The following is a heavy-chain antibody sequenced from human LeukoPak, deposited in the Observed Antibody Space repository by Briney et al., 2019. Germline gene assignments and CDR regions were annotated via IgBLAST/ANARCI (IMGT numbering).Heavy chain of an antibody. CDR1: GYTFTGYY. CDR2: INPNSGGT. CDR3: ARGGVSSSWYETDYYYYYGMDV. V-gene: IGHV1-2*02. J-gene: IGHJ6*02. D-gene: IGHD6-13*01. Sequence: EASVKVSCKASGYTFTGYYMHWVRQPPGQGLEWMEWINPNSGGTNYAQKFQGRVTMTRDTSISTAYMELSRLRSDDTAVYYCARGGVSSSWYETDYYYYYGMDVWGQGTTVTVSS.